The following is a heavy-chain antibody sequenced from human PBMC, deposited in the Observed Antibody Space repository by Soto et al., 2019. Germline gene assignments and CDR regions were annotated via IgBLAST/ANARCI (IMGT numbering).Heavy chain of an antibody. V-gene: IGHV4-61*01. D-gene: IGHD3-22*01. Sequence: SETLSLTCTVSGGSVSSGSYYWSWIRQPPGKGLEWIGYIYYSGSTNYNPSLKSRVTISVDTSKNQFSLKLSSVTAADTAVYHCARDSYDSSGYPALDGMDVWGQGTTVTVSS. J-gene: IGHJ6*02. CDR3: ARDSYDSSGYPALDGMDV. CDR1: GGSVSSGSYY. CDR2: IYYSGST.